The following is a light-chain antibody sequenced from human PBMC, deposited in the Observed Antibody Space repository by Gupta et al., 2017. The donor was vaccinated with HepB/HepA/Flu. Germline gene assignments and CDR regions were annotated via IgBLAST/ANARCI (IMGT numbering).Light chain of an antibody. V-gene: IGLV2-8*01. CDR3: SSFTGNNNYV. Sequence: SALTQPPSATGSPGQSVTISCTGTSSDIGVYNYVSWYQQRPGKAPKLIIYEVTKRPAGVPDRFSGSKAANTASLTVSGLQAEDEADYYCSSFTGNNNYVFGTGTKVTVL. CDR2: EVT. J-gene: IGLJ1*01. CDR1: SSDIGVYNY.